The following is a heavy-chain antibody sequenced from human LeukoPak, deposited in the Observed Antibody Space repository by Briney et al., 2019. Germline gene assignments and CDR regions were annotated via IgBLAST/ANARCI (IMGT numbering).Heavy chain of an antibody. CDR2: IYYSGGT. J-gene: IGHJ4*02. V-gene: IGHV4-39*01. CDR3: ARLRRIAAGGPDLYYFDS. D-gene: IGHD6-13*01. Sequence: KPSETLSLTCTVSGGSISSNSYYWAWIRQPPGKGLEWIGNIYYSGGTHYNPSLKSRVTISVDTSKNQFSLKLNSVTAADTSVYYCARLRRIAAGGPDLYYFDSWGQGTLVTVSS. CDR1: GGSISSNSYY.